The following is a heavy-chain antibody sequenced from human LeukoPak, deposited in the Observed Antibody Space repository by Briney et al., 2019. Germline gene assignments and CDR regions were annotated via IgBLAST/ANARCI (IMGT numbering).Heavy chain of an antibody. V-gene: IGHV1-2*02. J-gene: IGHJ6*03. CDR1: GYTFTGYY. CDR3: ARRGTPAVRGVPYYYYMDV. Sequence: GASVKVSCKASGYTFTGYYMHWVRQAPGQGLEWMGWINPNTGGTNYAQKFQGRVTMTRDTSISTAYMELSRLRSDDTAVYYCARRGTPAVRGVPYYYYMDVWGKGTTVTISS. CDR2: INPNTGGT. D-gene: IGHD3-10*01.